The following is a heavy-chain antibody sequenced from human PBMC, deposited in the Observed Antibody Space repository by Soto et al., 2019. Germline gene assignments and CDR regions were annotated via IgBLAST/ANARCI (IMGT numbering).Heavy chain of an antibody. CDR1: GFTFSVFG. J-gene: IGHJ4*02. Sequence: QVHLVESGGGVVQPGGSLRLSCAASGFTFSVFGMHWVRQAPGKGPEWVAVISHDGNSKHYADSVKGRFSISRDNDRNTVSLQMERMRHEDTGVYYCANTIPVPPSDDSCGRGASIDHWGQGTLVTVSS. V-gene: IGHV3-30*18. D-gene: IGHD5-18*01. CDR3: ANTIPVPPSDDSCGRGASIDH. CDR2: ISHDGNSK.